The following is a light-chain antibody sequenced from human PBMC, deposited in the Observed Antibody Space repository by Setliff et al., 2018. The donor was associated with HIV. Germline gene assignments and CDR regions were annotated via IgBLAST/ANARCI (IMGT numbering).Light chain of an antibody. CDR2: DVS. CDR1: SSDVGGYNY. CDR3: CSYAGSYTFYV. V-gene: IGLV2-11*01. J-gene: IGLJ1*01. Sequence: QSVLTQPRSVSGSPGQSVTISCTGTSSDVGGYNYVSWYQQHPGKAPKLMIYDVSERPSGVPDRFSASKSANTASLTISGLQAEDEADYYCCSYAGSYTFYVFGTGTKVTVL.